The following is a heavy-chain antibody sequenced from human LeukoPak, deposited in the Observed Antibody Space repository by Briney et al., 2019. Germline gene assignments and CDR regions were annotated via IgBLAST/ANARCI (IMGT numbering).Heavy chain of an antibody. CDR3: ARAAIWNNYHYPFDV. V-gene: IGHV4-61*09. CDR1: GGSFTSGSDY. J-gene: IGHJ3*01. CDR2: IDTSRSS. Sequence: SETLSLTCPVSGGSFTSGSDYWSWIRQPAGKRLEWIGHIDTSRSSTFNPSLKSRVTMSLDTSRNEFYLKLNSVAAADTAIYYCARAAIWNNYHYPFDVWGLGTMVSVSS. D-gene: IGHD3-10*01.